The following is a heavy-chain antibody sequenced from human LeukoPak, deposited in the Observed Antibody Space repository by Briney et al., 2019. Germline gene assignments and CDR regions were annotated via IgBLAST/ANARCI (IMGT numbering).Heavy chain of an antibody. Sequence: RTGGSLRLSCAASGFTFSSYAMNWVRQAPGKGLEWVTGINWNGGRTGYADSVKGRFTISRDNAKNSLYLQMNSLRAEDTALYYCARDRGGYDWVFDYWGQGTLVTVSS. D-gene: IGHD5-12*01. J-gene: IGHJ4*02. V-gene: IGHV3-20*04. CDR1: GFTFSSYA. CDR2: INWNGGRT. CDR3: ARDRGGYDWVFDY.